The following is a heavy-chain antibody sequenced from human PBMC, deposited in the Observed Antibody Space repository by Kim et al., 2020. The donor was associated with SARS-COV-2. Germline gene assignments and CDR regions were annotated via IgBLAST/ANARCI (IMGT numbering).Heavy chain of an antibody. Sequence: SETLSLTCAVYGGSFSGYYWSWIRQPPGKGLEWIGEINHSGSTNYNPSLKSRVTISVDTSKNQFSLKLSSVTAADTAVYYCAGSREIGELGVPAALEYYFDYWGQGTLVTVSS. J-gene: IGHJ4*02. D-gene: IGHD2-2*01. V-gene: IGHV4-34*01. CDR3: AGSREIGELGVPAALEYYFDY. CDR2: INHSGST. CDR1: GGSFSGYY.